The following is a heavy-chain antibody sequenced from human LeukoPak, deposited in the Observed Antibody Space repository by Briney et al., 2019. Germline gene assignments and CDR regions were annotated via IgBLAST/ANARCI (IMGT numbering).Heavy chain of an antibody. CDR2: IYTSGST. D-gene: IGHD6-19*01. J-gene: IGHJ4*02. CDR3: ARRVGAVAATDY. CDR1: GGSISSGSYY. Sequence: PSQTLSLTCTVSGGSISSGSYYWSWIRQPAGKGLEWIGRIYTSGSTNYNPSLKSRVTISVDTSKNQFSLKLSSVTAADTAVYYCARRVGAVAATDYWGQGTLVTVSS. V-gene: IGHV4-61*02.